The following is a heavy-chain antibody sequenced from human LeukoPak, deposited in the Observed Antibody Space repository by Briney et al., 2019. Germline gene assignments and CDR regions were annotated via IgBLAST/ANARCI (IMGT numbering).Heavy chain of an antibody. CDR1: GFTFSSYW. D-gene: IGHD6-13*01. CDR3: ARGPRGSSWYVYFDY. Sequence: GGSLRLSCAASGFTFSSYWMSWVRQAPGKGLEWVANIKQDGSEKYYVDSVKGRFTISRDNAKNSLYLQMNSLRAEDTAVYYCARGPRGSSWYVYFDYWGRGTLVTVSS. V-gene: IGHV3-7*03. CDR2: IKQDGSEK. J-gene: IGHJ4*02.